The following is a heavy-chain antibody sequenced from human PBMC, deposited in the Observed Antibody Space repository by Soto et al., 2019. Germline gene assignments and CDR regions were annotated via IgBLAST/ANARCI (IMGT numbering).Heavy chain of an antibody. CDR2: IYYSGST. J-gene: IGHJ6*03. Sequence: PSETLSLTCTVSGGSISSSSYYWGWIRQPPGKGLEWIGSIYYSGSTYYNPSLKSRVTISVDTSKNQFSLKLSSVTAADTAAYYCARHTRTLLWFEKSSTHWAPYYYMDVWGKGTTVTVSS. V-gene: IGHV4-39*01. D-gene: IGHD3-10*01. CDR3: ARHTRTLLWFEKSSTHWAPYYYMDV. CDR1: GGSISSSSYY.